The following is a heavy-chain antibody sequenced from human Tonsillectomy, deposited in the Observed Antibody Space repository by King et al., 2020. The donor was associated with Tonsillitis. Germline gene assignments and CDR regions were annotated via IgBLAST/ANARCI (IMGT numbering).Heavy chain of an antibody. CDR2: IRSKANNYAT. Sequence: VQLQESGGGLAQPGGSLKLSCAASGFRLSGYAMHWVRQASGKGLEWVGRIRSKANNYATAYAASVKGRFTISRDDSKNTVYLQMNSLKTEDTALDYCSLCSAPEYGDYGDYLGQGTLVTVSP. CDR3: SLCSAPEYGDYGDY. D-gene: IGHD4-17*01. CDR1: GFRLSGYA. V-gene: IGHV3-73*02. J-gene: IGHJ4*02.